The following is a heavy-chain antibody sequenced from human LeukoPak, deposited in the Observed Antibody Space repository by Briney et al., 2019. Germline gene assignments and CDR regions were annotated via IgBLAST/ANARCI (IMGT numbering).Heavy chain of an antibody. D-gene: IGHD2-21*01. V-gene: IGHV3-7*01. CDR2: IKPDGTAK. CDR3: ARDVAHNAFDY. CDR1: GFTFSSSW. J-gene: IGHJ4*02. Sequence: GGSLRLSCAASGFTFSSSWKTWVRQAPGKGLKWVTIIKPDGTAKKHVGLVQGSFTISRDITKNSVYLKMSSLRVEDTAVDFCARDVAHNAFDYWGQGTLVTVSS.